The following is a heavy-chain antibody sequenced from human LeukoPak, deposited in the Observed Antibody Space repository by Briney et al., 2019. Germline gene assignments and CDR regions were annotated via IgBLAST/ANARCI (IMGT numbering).Heavy chain of an antibody. CDR2: FYTSANT. CDR1: GDSVSGYY. J-gene: IGHJ6*03. D-gene: IGHD3-22*01. V-gene: IGHV4-4*09. Sequence: PSETLSLTCTVSGDSVSGYYGSWIRQPPGKGLEWIGYFYTSANTNYNPSLKSRVTMSVDTSKIQFSLKLSSVTAADTAVYYCARGLRDEERHYGYYYMDVWGKGTTVTVSS. CDR3: ARGLRDEERHYGYYYMDV.